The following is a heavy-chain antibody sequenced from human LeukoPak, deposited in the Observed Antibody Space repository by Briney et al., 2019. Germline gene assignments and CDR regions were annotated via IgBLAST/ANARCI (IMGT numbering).Heavy chain of an antibody. CDR2: IYTSGST. D-gene: IGHD3-22*01. CDR3: AREIDSSGYFHLDY. Sequence: PSETLSLTCTVSGGSISSYYWSWIRQPAGKGLEWIGRIYTSGSTNYNPSLKSRVTISVDTSKNQFSLKLSSVTAADTAVYYCAREIDSSGYFHLDYWGQGTLVTVSS. V-gene: IGHV4-4*07. CDR1: GGSISSYY. J-gene: IGHJ4*02.